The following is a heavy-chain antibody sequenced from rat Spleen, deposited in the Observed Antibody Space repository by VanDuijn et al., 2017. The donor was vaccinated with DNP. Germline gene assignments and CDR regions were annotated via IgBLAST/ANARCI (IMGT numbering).Heavy chain of an antibody. CDR1: GFSLTSYT. J-gene: IGHJ2*01. V-gene: IGHV2-6*01. CDR2: MSSGGST. CDR3: ARDGQWDYLDY. Sequence: QVQLKESGPGLVQPSQTLSLTCTVSGFSLTSYTVSWVRQPPGKGLEWIASMSSGGSTYYNSALRSRLSVSRDTSKSQVFLKGNSLQSEDSATYYCARDGQWDYLDYWGQGVMVTVAS. D-gene: IGHD1-1*01.